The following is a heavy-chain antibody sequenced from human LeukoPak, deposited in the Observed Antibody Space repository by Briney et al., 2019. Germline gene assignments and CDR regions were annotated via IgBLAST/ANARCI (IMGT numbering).Heavy chain of an antibody. D-gene: IGHD2-15*01. J-gene: IGHJ4*02. CDR1: GYIFTTYA. CDR2: INTKTGNP. V-gene: IGHV7-4-1*02. Sequence: ASVKVSCKASGYIFTTYAVNWVRQAPGQGLEWMGSINTKTGNPTYVQGFTGRFVFSLDTSVSTAYLQISSLKAEDTGVYYCARCSSPYCGYWGQGTLVTVSS. CDR3: ARCSSPYCGY.